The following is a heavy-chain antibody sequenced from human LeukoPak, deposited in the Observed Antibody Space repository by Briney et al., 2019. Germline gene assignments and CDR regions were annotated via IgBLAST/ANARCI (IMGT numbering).Heavy chain of an antibody. V-gene: IGHV4-34*01. J-gene: IGHJ4*02. CDR2: INHSGST. Sequence: SETLSLTCAVYGGSFSGYYWSWIRQPPGKGLEWIGEINHSGSTNYNPSLKSRVTISVDTSKNQFSLKLSSVTAADTAVYYCARHSNYDILTGSTLPFGGFDYWGQGTLVTVSS. CDR3: ARHSNYDILTGSTLPFGGFDY. D-gene: IGHD3-9*01. CDR1: GGSFSGYY.